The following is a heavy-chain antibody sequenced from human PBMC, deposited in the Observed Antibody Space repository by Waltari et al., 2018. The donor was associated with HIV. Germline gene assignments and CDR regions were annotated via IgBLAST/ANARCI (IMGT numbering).Heavy chain of an antibody. V-gene: IGHV3-74*01. D-gene: IGHD3-10*01. CDR3: SRDTFGEYDY. CDR1: GFSVSSYW. Sequence: EVQLVQSGGGLIKPGGSLRLSCAASGFSVSSYWMHWVRQTPGKGLVWVSRINIDGSRIDYADSVRGRFTISRDSAKHTLSLQMNSLTEEDTAVYYCSRDTFGEYDYWGQGTLVTVSS. J-gene: IGHJ4*02. CDR2: INIDGSRI.